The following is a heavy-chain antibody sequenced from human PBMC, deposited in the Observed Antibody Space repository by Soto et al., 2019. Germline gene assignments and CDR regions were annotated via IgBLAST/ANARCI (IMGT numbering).Heavy chain of an antibody. CDR3: AKLSTTVTILGQVAGFDP. J-gene: IGHJ5*02. CDR1: GFTFSSYA. Sequence: EVQLLESGGGLVQPGGSLRLSCAASGFTFSSYAMSWVRQAPGKGLEWVSAISGSGGSTYYADSVKGRFTISRDNSKNTLYLQMTSLRAEDTAVYYCAKLSTTVTILGQVAGFDPWGQGTLVTVSS. D-gene: IGHD4-17*01. CDR2: ISGSGGST. V-gene: IGHV3-23*01.